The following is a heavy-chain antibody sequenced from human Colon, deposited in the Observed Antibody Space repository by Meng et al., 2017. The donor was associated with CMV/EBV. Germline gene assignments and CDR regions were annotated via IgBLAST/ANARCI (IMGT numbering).Heavy chain of an antibody. CDR2: ITSSSGYI. Sequence: SGFTFSPFGMGRVRQARGKGLEWGASITSSSGYIFYADSVKGRFHISRDNAKNLLFLQMNSLRANDTAVYYCARAGGAVAGRGGFDHWGLGTLVTVSS. J-gene: IGHJ4*02. D-gene: IGHD6-19*01. V-gene: IGHV3-21*01. CDR3: ARAGGAVAGRGGFDH. CDR1: GFTFSPFG.